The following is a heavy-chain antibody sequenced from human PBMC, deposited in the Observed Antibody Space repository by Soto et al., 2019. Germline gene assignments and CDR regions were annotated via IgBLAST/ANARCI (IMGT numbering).Heavy chain of an antibody. CDR2: IYSGGST. Sequence: EVQLVESGGGLVQPGGSLRLSCAASGFTVSSNYMSWVRQAPGKGLEWVSVIYSGGSTYYADSVKGRFTISRDNSKNTQCLQMNSLRAEDTAVDYCARATAMVSTDFDYWGQGTLVTVSS. V-gene: IGHV3-66*01. CDR3: ARATAMVSTDFDY. J-gene: IGHJ4*02. D-gene: IGHD5-18*01. CDR1: GFTVSSNY.